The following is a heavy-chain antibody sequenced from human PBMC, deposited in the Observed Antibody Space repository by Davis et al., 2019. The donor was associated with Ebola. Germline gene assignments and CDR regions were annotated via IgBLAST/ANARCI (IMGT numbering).Heavy chain of an antibody. Sequence: EPLKISCSASGFTFSSYAMSWFRQAPGKGLEWVSAISGSGGSTYYADSVKGRFTISRDNSKNTLYLQMNSLTTEETAVYYCAKSFDFWYMDVWGKGTTVTVSS. V-gene: IGHV3-23*01. CDR2: ISGSGGST. D-gene: IGHD3-3*01. CDR1: GFTFSSYA. J-gene: IGHJ6*03. CDR3: AKSFDFWYMDV.